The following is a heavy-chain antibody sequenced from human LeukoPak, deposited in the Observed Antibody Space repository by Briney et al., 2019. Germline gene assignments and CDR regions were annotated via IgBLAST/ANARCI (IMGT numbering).Heavy chain of an antibody. CDR1: GDSVSRNTAG. V-gene: IGHV6-1*01. Sequence: SQTLSLTCAISGDSVSRNTAGWNWIRQSPSRGLEWLGRTYYRSKWYSDFAPSVRSRITINPDTSKNQFSLHLNSVTAADTAVYYCASDKRVAVAGTYIYYYYMDVWGNGTTVAISS. D-gene: IGHD6-19*01. CDR3: ASDKRVAVAGTYIYYYYMDV. CDR2: TYYRSKWYS. J-gene: IGHJ6*03.